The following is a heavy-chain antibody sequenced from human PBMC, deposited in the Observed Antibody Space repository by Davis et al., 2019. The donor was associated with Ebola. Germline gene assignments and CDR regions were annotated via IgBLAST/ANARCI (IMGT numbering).Heavy chain of an antibody. CDR3: AKDRYYDNSPLYFESET. J-gene: IGHJ4*02. D-gene: IGHD3-22*01. CDR2: IIPMFGTP. Sequence: SVKVSCKASGGTFSSYGISWVRQAPGQGLEWMGGIIPMFGTPNYAQTLEGRVTITADGSTSTTYMELSSLRSEDTAVYYCAKDRYYDNSPLYFESETWGQGTLVTVSS. CDR1: GGTFSSYG. V-gene: IGHV1-69*13.